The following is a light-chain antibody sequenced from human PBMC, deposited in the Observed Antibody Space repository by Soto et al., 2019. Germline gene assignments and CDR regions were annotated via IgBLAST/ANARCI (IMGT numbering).Light chain of an antibody. J-gene: IGLJ2*01. CDR1: SIDVGAYIY. V-gene: IGLV2-8*01. Sequence: QSALTQPPSASGSPGQSVTISCTGTSIDVGAYIYVSWYQQHPGTAPKLIIYEVNKRPSGVPDRFSGSRSGNTASLTVSGLQPEDAADYYCISYAGNHNLVFGGGTKVTVL. CDR3: ISYAGNHNLV. CDR2: EVN.